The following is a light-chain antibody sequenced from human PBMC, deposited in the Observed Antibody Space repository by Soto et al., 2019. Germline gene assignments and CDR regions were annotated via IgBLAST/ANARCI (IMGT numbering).Light chain of an antibody. CDR3: ASFRSGTSLD. V-gene: IGLV2-14*01. CDR2: EVN. J-gene: IGLJ1*01. Sequence: SALSQPASVSGYPGQSVTISCNGPRSDIGDSNFISWYQHSPGKAPRLLIYEVNNRPSGVSKRFSGSKAGNTASLTISGLLDDDEADYFCASFRSGTSLDFGSGTKVTVL. CDR1: RSDIGDSNF.